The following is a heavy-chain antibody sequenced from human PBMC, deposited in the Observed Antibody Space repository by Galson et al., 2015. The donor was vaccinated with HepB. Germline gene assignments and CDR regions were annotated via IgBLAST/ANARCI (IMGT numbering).Heavy chain of an antibody. Sequence: SLRLSCAASGFTFSNAWMSWVRQAPGKGLEWVGRIKSKTDGGTTDHAAPVKGRFIISRDDSKNTLYLQMSSLKTEDTAVYYCTADYSSSWYAFDIWGQGTRVTASS. V-gene: IGHV3-15*01. CDR1: GFTFSNAW. J-gene: IGHJ3*02. CDR2: IKSKTDGGTT. CDR3: TADYSSSWYAFDI. D-gene: IGHD6-13*01.